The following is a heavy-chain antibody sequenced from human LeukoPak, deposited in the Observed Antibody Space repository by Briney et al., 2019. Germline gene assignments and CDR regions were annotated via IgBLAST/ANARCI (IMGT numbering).Heavy chain of an antibody. CDR1: GFTFATAW. J-gene: IGHJ4*02. V-gene: IGHV3-15*01. D-gene: IGHD3-16*01. CDR2: IRSESDGATT. CDR3: TTFYAPDY. Sequence: GGSLRFSCAASGFTFATAWMTWVRQAPGQGLEWVGRIRSESDGATTEYAAPVNGRFIISRDASKNTLFLQMNSLKTEDTAVYYCTTFYAPDYWGQGTLVTVSS.